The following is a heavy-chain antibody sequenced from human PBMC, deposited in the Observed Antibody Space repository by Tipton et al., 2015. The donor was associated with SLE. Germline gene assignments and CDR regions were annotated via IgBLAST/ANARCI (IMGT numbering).Heavy chain of an antibody. D-gene: IGHD2-15*01. CDR2: INTNTGNP. J-gene: IGHJ4*02. V-gene: IGHV7-4-1*02. CDR1: GGTFSSYA. Sequence: QSGPEVKKPGSSVKVSCKASGGTFSSYAISWVRQAPGQGLEWMGWINTNTGNPTYAQGFTGRFVFSLDTSVSTAYLQISSLKAEDTALYYCSRDGVAEANDFWGQGTLATVSS. CDR3: SRDGVAEANDF.